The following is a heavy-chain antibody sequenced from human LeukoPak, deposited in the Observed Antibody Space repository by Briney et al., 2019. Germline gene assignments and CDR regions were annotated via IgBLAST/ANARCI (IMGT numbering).Heavy chain of an antibody. CDR1: GFTFSSYA. CDR3: AKDLYGSGSYIDY. Sequence: GGSLRLSCAASGFTFSSYAMSWVSQAPGKGLEWVSAISGSGGSTYYADSVKGRFTISRDNSKNTLYLQMNSLRAEDTAVYYCAKDLYGSGSYIDYWGQGTLVTVSS. CDR2: ISGSGGST. D-gene: IGHD3-10*01. V-gene: IGHV3-23*01. J-gene: IGHJ4*02.